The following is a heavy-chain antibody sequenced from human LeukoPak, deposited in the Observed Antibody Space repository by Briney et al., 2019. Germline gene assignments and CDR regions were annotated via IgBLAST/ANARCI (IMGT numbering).Heavy chain of an antibody. CDR1: GFTFSRYI. CDR2: ISSSSRTI. Sequence: PWGSLRLSCAASGFTFSRYIMNWVRQAPGKGLEWISYISSSSRTIHYADSVKGRFTISRDDAENSLDLQMNSLRDEDTAVYYCASRYFGSRGSYAEYFQHWGQGALVIVSS. CDR3: ASRYFGSRGSYAEYFQH. J-gene: IGHJ1*01. D-gene: IGHD3-22*01. V-gene: IGHV3-48*02.